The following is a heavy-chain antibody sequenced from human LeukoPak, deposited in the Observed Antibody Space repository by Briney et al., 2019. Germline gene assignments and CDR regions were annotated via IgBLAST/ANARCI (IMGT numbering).Heavy chain of an antibody. CDR2: IKGDGSEK. CDR3: ARVRYWANGFDY. D-gene: IGHD3-10*01. V-gene: IGHV3-7*01. CDR1: GFTLRSYW. Sequence: GGSLRLSCAVSGFTLRSYWMSWVRQAPEKGLEWVANIKGDGSEKNYVDSVKGRFTISRDNAKNSLYLQMNSLRAEDTAVYYCARVRYWANGFDYWGQGTLVTVSS. J-gene: IGHJ4*02.